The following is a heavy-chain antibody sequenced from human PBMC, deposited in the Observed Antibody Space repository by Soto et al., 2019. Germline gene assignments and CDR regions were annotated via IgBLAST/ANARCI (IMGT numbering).Heavy chain of an antibody. J-gene: IGHJ4*02. Sequence: QVQLVQSGAEVKKPGASVKVSCKASGDTFTSYDSNWVRQATGQGLEWMGWMKPHRGHTGFAQKFQGRLTMTRDTSKSTAYMEVSSLRSEDAAIYYCARVSSGGTYYFDYWGQGTLVTVSS. CDR1: GDTFTSYD. CDR2: MKPHRGHT. CDR3: ARVSSGGTYYFDY. V-gene: IGHV1-8*01. D-gene: IGHD2-15*01.